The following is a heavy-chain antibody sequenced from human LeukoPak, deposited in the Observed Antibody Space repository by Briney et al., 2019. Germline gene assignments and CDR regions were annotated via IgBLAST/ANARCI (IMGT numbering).Heavy chain of an antibody. J-gene: IGHJ6*03. Sequence: ASVKVSFKASGYTFTGYYMHWVRQAPGQGLEWMGWINPNSGGTNYAQKFQGRVTMTRDTSISTAYMELSRLRSDDTAVYYCASTTVTTFYYYYYMDVWGKGTTVTVSS. D-gene: IGHD4-17*01. CDR3: ASTTVTTFYYYYYMDV. CDR2: INPNSGGT. V-gene: IGHV1-2*02. CDR1: GYTFTGYY.